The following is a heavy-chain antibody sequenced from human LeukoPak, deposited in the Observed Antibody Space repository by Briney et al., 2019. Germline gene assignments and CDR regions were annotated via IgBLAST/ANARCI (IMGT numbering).Heavy chain of an antibody. CDR2: ISAYNGNT. V-gene: IGHV1-18*04. J-gene: IGHJ4*02. Sequence: ASVKVSCKASGYTFTGYYMHWVRQAPGQGLEWMGWISAYNGNTKYVQKVQGRATLTTDTSTSTAYMELRSLRADDTAVYYCARDSNYYGSGSYANFDYWGQGTLVTVSS. CDR1: GYTFTGYY. D-gene: IGHD3-10*01. CDR3: ARDSNYYGSGSYANFDY.